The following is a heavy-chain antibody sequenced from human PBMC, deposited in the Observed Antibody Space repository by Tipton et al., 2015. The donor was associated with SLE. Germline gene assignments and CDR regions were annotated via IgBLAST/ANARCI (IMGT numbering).Heavy chain of an antibody. CDR3: ARDLPKEVERRYFDY. CDR1: GLTFSTYE. CDR2: ISNSGSII. J-gene: IGHJ4*02. Sequence: SLRLSCAASGLTFSTYEMNWVRQAPGKGLEWVSYISNSGSIIYYADSVKGRFTISRDNAKNSLYLQMNSLRAEDTAVYYCARDLPKEVERRYFDYWGQGTLVTVSS. D-gene: IGHD1-1*01. V-gene: IGHV3-48*03.